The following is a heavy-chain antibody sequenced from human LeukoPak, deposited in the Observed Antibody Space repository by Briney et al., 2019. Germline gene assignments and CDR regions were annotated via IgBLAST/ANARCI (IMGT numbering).Heavy chain of an antibody. Sequence: GGFLRLSCAASGFTFSSYSMNWVRQAPGKGLEWVSSISSSSSYIYYADSVKGRFTISRDNAKNSLYLQMNSLRAEDTAVYYCARDPSPSRYGLYYFDYWGQGTLVTVSS. J-gene: IGHJ4*02. CDR2: ISSSSSYI. CDR1: GFTFSSYS. D-gene: IGHD5-18*01. CDR3: ARDPSPSRYGLYYFDY. V-gene: IGHV3-21*01.